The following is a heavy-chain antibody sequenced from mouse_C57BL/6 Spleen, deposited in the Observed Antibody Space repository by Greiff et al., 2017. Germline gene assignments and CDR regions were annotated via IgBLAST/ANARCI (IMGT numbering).Heavy chain of an antibody. CDR2: IYPRSGNT. V-gene: IGHV1-81*01. Sequence: VQLQQSGAELARPGASVKLSCKASGYTFTSYGISWVKQRTGQGLEWIGEIYPRSGNTYYNEKFKGKATLTADKSSSTAYMELRSLTSEDSAVYFCARDGSSLYYFDYWGQGTTRTVSS. CDR1: GYTFTSYG. D-gene: IGHD1-1*01. CDR3: ARDGSSLYYFDY. J-gene: IGHJ2*01.